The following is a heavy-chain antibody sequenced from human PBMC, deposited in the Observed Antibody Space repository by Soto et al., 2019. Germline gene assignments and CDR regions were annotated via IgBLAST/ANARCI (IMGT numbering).Heavy chain of an antibody. CDR2: VSASGLNT. D-gene: IGHD2-21*02. J-gene: IGHJ5*02. Sequence: GGSLRLSCAASGFTFSTYAMAWVRQAPGKGLEWVSGVSASGLNTDYADPVKGRFYISRDNSKNTVYLHMNSLRAEDTAVYYCAKFYGGNSAHTYTIDPWGQGTLVTVSS. CDR3: AKFYGGNSAHTYTIDP. V-gene: IGHV3-23*01. CDR1: GFTFSTYA.